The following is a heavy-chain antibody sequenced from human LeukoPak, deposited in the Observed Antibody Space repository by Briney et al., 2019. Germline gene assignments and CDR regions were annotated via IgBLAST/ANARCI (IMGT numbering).Heavy chain of an antibody. V-gene: IGHV3-30*02. D-gene: IGHD3/OR15-3a*01. Sequence: GGSLRLSCAASGFTFSNYGMHWVRQAPGKGLEWVAFIRYDGSNNYYADSVKGRFTISRDNSKNALYLQMNSLRAEDTAVYFCARVAWTTIYFDNWGQGTLVTVSS. J-gene: IGHJ4*02. CDR3: ARVAWTTIYFDN. CDR1: GFTFSNYG. CDR2: IRYDGSNN.